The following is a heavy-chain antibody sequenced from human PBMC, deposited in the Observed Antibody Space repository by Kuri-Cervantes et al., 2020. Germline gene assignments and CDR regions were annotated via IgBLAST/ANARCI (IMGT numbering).Heavy chain of an antibody. D-gene: IGHD2-15*01. J-gene: IGHJ1*01. CDR2: ISGSGGST. CDR3: TRDEWWYEY. CDR1: GGTFSSYA. V-gene: IGHV3-23*01. Sequence: SCKASGGTFSSYAISWVRQAPGKGLEWVSAISGSGGSTYYADSVKGRFTISRDNSKNTLYLQMNSLRAEDTAVYYCTRDEWWYEYWGRGTLVTVSS.